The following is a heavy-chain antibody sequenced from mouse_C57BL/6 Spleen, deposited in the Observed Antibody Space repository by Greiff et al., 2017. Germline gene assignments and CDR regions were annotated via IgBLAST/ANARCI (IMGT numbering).Heavy chain of an antibody. J-gene: IGHJ3*01. CDR3: ARHLDYDEVFAY. Sequence: EVKLVESGGDLVKPGGSLKLSCAASGFTFSSYGMSWVRQTPDKRLEWVATISSGGSYTYYPDSVKGRFTISRDNAKNTLYLQMSSLKSEDTAMYYCARHLDYDEVFAYWGQGTLVTVSA. D-gene: IGHD2-4*01. CDR1: GFTFSSYG. V-gene: IGHV5-6*01. CDR2: ISSGGSYT.